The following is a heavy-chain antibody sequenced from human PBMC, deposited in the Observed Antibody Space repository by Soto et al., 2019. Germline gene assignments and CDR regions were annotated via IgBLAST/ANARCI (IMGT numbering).Heavy chain of an antibody. CDR1: GFTFSSYW. Sequence: GSLRLSCAASGFTFSSYWMHWVRQAPGKGLVWVSRINSDGSSTSYADSVKGRFTISRDNAKNTLYLQMNSLRAEDTAVYYCANGGLVVAATSYYYYGMDVWGQGTTVTVSS. J-gene: IGHJ6*02. D-gene: IGHD2-15*01. CDR3: ANGGLVVAATSYYYYGMDV. V-gene: IGHV3-74*01. CDR2: INSDGSST.